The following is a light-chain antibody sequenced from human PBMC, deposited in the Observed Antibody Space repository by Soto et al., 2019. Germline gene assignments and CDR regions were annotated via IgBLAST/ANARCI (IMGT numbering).Light chain of an antibody. J-gene: IGKJ1*01. CDR2: DAS. CDR3: QQYNSSSRT. CDR1: QDITNY. Sequence: EIAMTQSPSSLSASVCERVTITWRARQDITNYLAWYQQKAGKAPKLLIYDASSLESGVPSRFSGSGSGTEFTLTISSLQPDDFATYYCQQYNSSSRTFGQGTKVDIK. V-gene: IGKV1-5*01.